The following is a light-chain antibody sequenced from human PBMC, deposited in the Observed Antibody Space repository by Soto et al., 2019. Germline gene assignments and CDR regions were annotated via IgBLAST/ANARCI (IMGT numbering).Light chain of an antibody. V-gene: IGKV1-39*01. CDR3: QQTYSTQIT. CDR2: ASS. CDR1: QTISNT. J-gene: IGKJ5*01. Sequence: DFQMTQSPSSLSASVGDRVTITCRASQTISNTLNWYQQRPGKPPNLLIYASSTLQSGIPPTFSGSGSGTQYTLNISSMQAKDCAIKYSQQTYSTQITFDEGTRLEIK.